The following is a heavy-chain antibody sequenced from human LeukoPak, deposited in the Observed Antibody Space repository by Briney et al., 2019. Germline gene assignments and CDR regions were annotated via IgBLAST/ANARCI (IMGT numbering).Heavy chain of an antibody. CDR2: MSFDGNDE. CDR1: GFAFSTYD. V-gene: IGHV3-30*18. CDR3: AKDLAGDYKIFDN. J-gene: IGHJ4*02. D-gene: IGHD4-17*01. Sequence: GGALRLSCSASGFAFSTYDMHWVRRAPGKGREWVATMSFDGNDEYYGDSVKGRFTVFRDNSKNNLYLQMSSLRPEDTAIYSCAKDLAGDYKIFDNWGQGTLVTVSS.